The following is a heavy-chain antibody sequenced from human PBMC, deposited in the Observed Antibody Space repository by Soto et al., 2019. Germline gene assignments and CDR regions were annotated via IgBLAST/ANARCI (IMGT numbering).Heavy chain of an antibody. CDR1: GFTFSSYA. CDR3: ALRKTGSYFDY. J-gene: IGHJ4*02. Sequence: QVQLVESGGGVVQPGRSLRLSCAASGFTFSSYAMHWVRQAPGKGLEWVGLISNDGSNKYYADSVKGRFTISRDNSKNTLYLQMNSLTAEDAAIYYCALRKTGSYFDYWGQGTLVTVSS. D-gene: IGHD1-26*01. V-gene: IGHV3-30-3*01. CDR2: ISNDGSNK.